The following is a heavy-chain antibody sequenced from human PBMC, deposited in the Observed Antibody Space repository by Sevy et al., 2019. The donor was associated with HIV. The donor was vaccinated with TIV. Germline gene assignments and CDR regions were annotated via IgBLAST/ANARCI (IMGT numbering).Heavy chain of an antibody. J-gene: IGHJ4*02. CDR2: ISYDGTYK. CDR3: ARVAVSYCTNDCYHRFDY. V-gene: IGHV3-30-3*01. D-gene: IGHD2-8*01. Sequence: GGSLRLSCAVSGFSFSHYAFHWVRQAPGKGLEWVSLISYDGTYKYYADSVKGVFTISRDNSKNTLYLQMNSLRGNDTAVYYCARVAVSYCTNDCYHRFDYWGPGALVTVSS. CDR1: GFSFSHYA.